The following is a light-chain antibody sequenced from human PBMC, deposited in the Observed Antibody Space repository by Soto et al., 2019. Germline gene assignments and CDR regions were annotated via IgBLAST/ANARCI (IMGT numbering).Light chain of an antibody. V-gene: IGKV3-15*01. CDR1: LSVSRN. Sequence: EIVMTQSPATLSVSPGERATLSCRASLSVSRNLAWYQQKPGQAPRLLIFDASTRATGIPARFSGSGSGTEFTLTISRLEPEDFAVYYCQQFSSYPLTFGGGTKVDIK. CDR3: QQFSSYPLT. J-gene: IGKJ4*01. CDR2: DAS.